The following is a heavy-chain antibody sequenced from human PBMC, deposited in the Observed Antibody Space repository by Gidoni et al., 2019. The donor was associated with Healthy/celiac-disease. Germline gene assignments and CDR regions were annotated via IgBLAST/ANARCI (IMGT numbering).Heavy chain of an antibody. CDR3: ARGSYCSSTSCYTLYYYYYMDV. J-gene: IGHJ6*03. CDR1: GFTFSSYA. D-gene: IGHD2-2*02. V-gene: IGHV3-30-3*01. CDR2: ISYDGSNK. Sequence: QVQLVESGGGVVQPGRSLRLSCAASGFTFSSYAMHWVRQAPGKGLEWVAVISYDGSNKYYADSVKGRFTISRDNSKNTLYLQMNSLRAEDTAVYYCARGSYCSSTSCYTLYYYYYMDVWGKGTTVTVSS.